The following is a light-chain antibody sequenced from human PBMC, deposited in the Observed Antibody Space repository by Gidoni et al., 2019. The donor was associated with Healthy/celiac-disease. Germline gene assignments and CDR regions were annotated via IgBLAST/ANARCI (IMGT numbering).Light chain of an antibody. Sequence: EIVMTQSLATLSVSPGERATLSCRASQSVSSNFAWYQQKPGQAPRLLIYGASTRATGIPARFSGSGSGTEFALTISSLQSEDFAVYYCQQYNNWPPLTFGGGTKVEIK. V-gene: IGKV3-15*01. J-gene: IGKJ4*01. CDR2: GAS. CDR1: QSVSSN. CDR3: QQYNNWPPLT.